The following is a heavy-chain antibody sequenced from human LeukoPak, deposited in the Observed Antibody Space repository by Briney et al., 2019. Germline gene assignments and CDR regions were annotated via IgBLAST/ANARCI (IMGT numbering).Heavy chain of an antibody. CDR1: GYTFTSYG. D-gene: IGHD3-3*01. J-gene: IGHJ4*02. CDR3: ARDRDYDFWSGYSAGPFFDY. Sequence: ASVKVSCKASGYTFTSYGISWVRQAPGQGLEWMGWISAYNGNTNYAQKLQGRVTMTTDTSTSTAYMELRSLRSDDTAVYYCARDRDYDFWSGYSAGPFFDYWGQGTLVTVSS. V-gene: IGHV1-18*01. CDR2: ISAYNGNT.